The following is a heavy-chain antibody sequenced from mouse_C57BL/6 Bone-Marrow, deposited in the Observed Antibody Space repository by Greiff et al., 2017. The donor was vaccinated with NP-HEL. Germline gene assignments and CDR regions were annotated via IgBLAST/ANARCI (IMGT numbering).Heavy chain of an antibody. Sequence: EVQLPESGPGLVKPSQSLSLTCSVTGYSITSGYYWNWIRQFPGNKLEWMGYISYDGSNNYNPSLKNRISITRDTSKNQFFLKLNSVTTEDTATYYCASRYYGSSAWFAYGGQGTLVTVSA. V-gene: IGHV3-6*01. D-gene: IGHD1-1*01. J-gene: IGHJ3*01. CDR3: ASRYYGSSAWFAY. CDR1: GYSITSGYY. CDR2: ISYDGSN.